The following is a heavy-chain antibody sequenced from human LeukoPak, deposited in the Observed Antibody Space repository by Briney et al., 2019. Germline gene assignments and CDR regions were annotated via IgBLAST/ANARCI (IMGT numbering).Heavy chain of an antibody. CDR1: GFTISNYI. CDR2: VSYDGSDK. V-gene: IGHV3-30-3*01. D-gene: IGHD3-22*01. CDR3: AKVITYDSSGYYRHPDY. Sequence: GGSLRLSCAASGFTISNYIMHWVRQAPGKGLEWVAAVSYDGSDKYYAASVKGRFTISRDNSKNTLYLQMNSLRAEDTAVYYCAKVITYDSSGYYRHPDYWGQGTLVTVSS. J-gene: IGHJ4*02.